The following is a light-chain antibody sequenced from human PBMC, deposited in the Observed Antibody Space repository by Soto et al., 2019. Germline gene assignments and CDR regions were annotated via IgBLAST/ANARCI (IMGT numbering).Light chain of an antibody. CDR3: QQRSGWPPVYS. CDR1: QSVSAY. Sequence: EIVLTQSPATLPLSPGESATLSCRASQSVSAYLAWYQQKPGQAPRLLIYDASSRATGIPARFSGSGSGTEFTLTINSLEPEDFAVYYSQQRSGWPPVYSFGQGTKVEIK. J-gene: IGKJ2*01. V-gene: IGKV3-11*01. CDR2: DAS.